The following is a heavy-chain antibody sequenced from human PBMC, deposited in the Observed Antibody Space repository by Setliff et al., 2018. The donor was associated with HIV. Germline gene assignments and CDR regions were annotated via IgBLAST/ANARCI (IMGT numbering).Heavy chain of an antibody. Sequence: TLSLTCTVSGGSISSDTFYWSWIRQPAGKGLEWIGHVYARGTTNYNPSLKSRVTISVDTSKNQFSLNLNSVTAADTAVYYCARAISAAGIAPFDFWGQGTLVTVSS. CDR2: VYARGTT. D-gene: IGHD6-13*01. CDR3: ARAISAAGIAPFDF. V-gene: IGHV4-61*09. CDR1: GGSISSDTFY. J-gene: IGHJ4*02.